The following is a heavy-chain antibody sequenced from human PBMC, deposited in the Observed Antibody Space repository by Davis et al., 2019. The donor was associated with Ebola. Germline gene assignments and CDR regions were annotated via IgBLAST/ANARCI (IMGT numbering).Heavy chain of an antibody. D-gene: IGHD6-13*01. V-gene: IGHV2-5*02. Sequence: SGPTLVQPTQPLTLTCTFSGFPLSTSGVGVGWLRQPPVKALEWLTLIYGDDDKRYRPTLRRRHTITKDTSKTQVVLKVTNMDPVDTATYYCARQKRDSGSWSNFDYWGQGTLVTVSS. J-gene: IGHJ4*02. CDR2: IYGDDDK. CDR3: ARQKRDSGSWSNFDY. CDR1: GFPLSTSGVG.